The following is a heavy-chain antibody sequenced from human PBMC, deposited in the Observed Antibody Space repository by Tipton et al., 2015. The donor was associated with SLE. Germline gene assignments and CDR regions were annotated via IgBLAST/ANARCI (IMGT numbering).Heavy chain of an antibody. CDR3: ARLVVIASPNYFDP. CDR2: KDHTGNT. CDR1: GGSISSGGYS. Sequence: TLSLTCEVSGGSISSGGYSWSWIRQPPGKGLEWIGYKDHTGNTYYNPSLKSRTSISLDMSGNQFSLKMTSVTAADTAVYYCARLVVIASPNYFDPWGQGTLVTVAS. J-gene: IGHJ5*02. D-gene: IGHD2-21*01. V-gene: IGHV4-30-2*01.